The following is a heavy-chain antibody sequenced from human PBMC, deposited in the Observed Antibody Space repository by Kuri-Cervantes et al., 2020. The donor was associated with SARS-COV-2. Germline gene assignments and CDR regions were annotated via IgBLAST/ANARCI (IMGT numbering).Heavy chain of an antibody. CDR1: GFTFSNYG. V-gene: IGHV3-30*18. CDR2: ISYDGSNK. D-gene: IGHD2-21*02. CDR3: AKLTRREDCNPFDF. J-gene: IGHJ4*02. Sequence: GESLKISCAASGFTFSNYGMHWVRQAPGKGLEWVAIISYDGSNKYYADSVKGRFTISRDNSKNTLYLQMNSLRVDDTAVYYCAKLTRREDCNPFDFWGQGTLVTVSS.